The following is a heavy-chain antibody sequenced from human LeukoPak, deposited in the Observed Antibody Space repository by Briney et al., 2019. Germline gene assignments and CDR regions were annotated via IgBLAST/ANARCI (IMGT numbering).Heavy chain of an antibody. CDR2: ISAYNGNT. D-gene: IGHD3-3*01. V-gene: IGHV1-18*01. Sequence: GASVKVSCKASGYTFTSYAMNWERQAPGQGLEWMGWISAYNGNTNYAQKLQGRVTMTTDTSTSTAYMELRSLRSDDTAVYYCAREFRTYYDFWSGYHIFDYWGQGTLVTVSS. J-gene: IGHJ4*02. CDR3: AREFRTYYDFWSGYHIFDY. CDR1: GYTFTSYA.